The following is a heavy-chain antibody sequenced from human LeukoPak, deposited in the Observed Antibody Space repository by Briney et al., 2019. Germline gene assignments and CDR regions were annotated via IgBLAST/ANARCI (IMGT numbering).Heavy chain of an antibody. D-gene: IGHD3-3*01. CDR3: ASRYYDFWSGYYIDNYYYYMDV. CDR2: IYYSGST. CDR1: GGSISSYY. V-gene: IGHV4-59*01. J-gene: IGHJ6*03. Sequence: PSETLSLTCTVSGGSISSYYWSWIRQPPGKGLEWIGYIYYSGSTNYNPSLKSRVTISVDTSKNQLSLKLSSVTAADTAVYYCASRYYDFWSGYYIDNYYYYMDVWGKGTTVTVSS.